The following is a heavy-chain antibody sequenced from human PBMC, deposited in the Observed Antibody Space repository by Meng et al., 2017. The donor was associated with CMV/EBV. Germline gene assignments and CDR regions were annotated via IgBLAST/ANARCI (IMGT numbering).Heavy chain of an antibody. CDR2: IYYSGST. CDR1: GGSISSGGYY. V-gene: IGHV4-31*03. Sequence: SETLSLTCTVSGGSISSGGYYWSWIRQHPGKGLEWIGYIYYSGSTYYNPSLKSRVTISVDTSKNQFSLKLSSVTAADTAVYYCARDLASGSGVGYWGQGTLVTVSS. CDR3: ARDLASGSGVGY. D-gene: IGHD3-10*01. J-gene: IGHJ4*02.